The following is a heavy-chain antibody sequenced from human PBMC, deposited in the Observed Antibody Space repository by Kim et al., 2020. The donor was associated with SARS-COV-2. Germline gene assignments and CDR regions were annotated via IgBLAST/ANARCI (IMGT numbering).Heavy chain of an antibody. J-gene: IGHJ4*02. D-gene: IGHD2-2*01. CDR3: AKGHSIVVVPAAIIY. V-gene: IGHV3-30*18. CDR2: ISYDGSNK. Sequence: GGSLRLSCAASGFTFSSYGMHWVRQAPGKRLEWVAVISYDGSNKYYADSVKGRFTISRDNSKNTLYLQMNSLRAEDTAVYYCAKGHSIVVVPAAIIYWGQGTLVTVSS. CDR1: GFTFSSYG.